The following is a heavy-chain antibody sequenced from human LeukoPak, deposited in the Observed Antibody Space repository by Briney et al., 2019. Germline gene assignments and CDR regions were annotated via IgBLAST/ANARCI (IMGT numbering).Heavy chain of an antibody. J-gene: IGHJ4*02. V-gene: IGHV1-69*06. D-gene: IGHD3-22*01. CDR3: ARLYQHDSSTYRPVDY. Sequence: GASVKVSCKASGYTFTSYYMHWVRQAPGQGLEWMGGIIPIFGTANYAQKFQGRVTITADKSTSTAYMELSSLRAEDTAVYYCARLYQHDSSTYRPVDYWGQGTLVSVSS. CDR1: GYTFTSYY. CDR2: IIPIFGTA.